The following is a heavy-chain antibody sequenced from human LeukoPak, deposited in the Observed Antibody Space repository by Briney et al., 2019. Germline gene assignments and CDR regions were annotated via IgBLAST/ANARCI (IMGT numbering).Heavy chain of an antibody. V-gene: IGHV4-31*03. D-gene: IGHD2-15*01. J-gene: IGHJ6*02. CDR1: GGSISSGGYY. CDR3: ARALGYCSGGSCYKGGYYYYGMDV. Sequence: SQTLSLTCTVSGGSISSGGYYWSWIRQHPGKGLEWIGYIYYSGSTYYNPSLKSRVTISVDTSKNQFSLKLSSVTAADTAVYYCARALGYCSGGSCYKGGYYYYGMDVWGQGTTVTVSS. CDR2: IYYSGST.